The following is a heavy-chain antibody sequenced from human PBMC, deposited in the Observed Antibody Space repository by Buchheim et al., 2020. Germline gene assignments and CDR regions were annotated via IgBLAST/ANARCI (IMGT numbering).Heavy chain of an antibody. D-gene: IGHD4-11*01. V-gene: IGHV3-23*01. J-gene: IGHJ4*02. CDR3: AKVSSTSNGDDF. CDR2: ISGSGSST. Sequence: EVQLMESGGGLVQPGGSLRLSCAASGFTFSTYVMSWVRQAPGKGLEWVSGISGSGSSTYYADSVKGRFTISRDNSKNTLYLQIQRLRAEDTAVDYCAKVSSTSNGDDFWGQGTL. CDR1: GFTFSTYV.